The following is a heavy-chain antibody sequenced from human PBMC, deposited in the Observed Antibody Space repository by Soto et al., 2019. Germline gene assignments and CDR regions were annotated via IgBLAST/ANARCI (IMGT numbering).Heavy chain of an antibody. J-gene: IGHJ5*02. CDR2: IKSKADGGTT. V-gene: IGHV3-15*07. Sequence: GGSLRLSCAASGFILDNAWMNWVRQAPGKGLEWVGRIKSKADGGTTDYAAPVKGRFTISTDDSKNTLYLQMNILKTEDTAVYYCAKRPAYSGSYSAFNSWGQGTLVTVSS. CDR1: GFILDNAW. D-gene: IGHD1-26*01. CDR3: AKRPAYSGSYSAFNS.